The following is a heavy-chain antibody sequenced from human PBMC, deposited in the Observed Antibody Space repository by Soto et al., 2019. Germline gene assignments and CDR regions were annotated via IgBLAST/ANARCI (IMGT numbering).Heavy chain of an antibody. CDR2: IYFNGNT. CDR3: ARQGSY. Sequence: QLQLQESGPGLVKPSETLSLTCTVSGVSISDTSYYWGRIRQPPGKGLEWIGTIYFNGNTFYNPSLKSRLTISVDTSSNQFSLRLTYVTAADTAVYYCARQGSYWGQGTLVAVSS. J-gene: IGHJ4*02. CDR1: GVSISDTSYY. V-gene: IGHV4-39*01.